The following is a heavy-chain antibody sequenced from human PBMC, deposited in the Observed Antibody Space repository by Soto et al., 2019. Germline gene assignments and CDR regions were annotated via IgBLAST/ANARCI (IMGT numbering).Heavy chain of an antibody. J-gene: IGHJ4*02. CDR2: INYSGTN. Sequence: ASETLSLTCTVSGGSINSGAYYWSWLRPHPGKGLEWIGDINYSGTNYYNPSLKSRVTISVDTSKNQFSLKLSSVTAADTAVYYCARGVTMVRGVPFAPVDYWGQGTLVTVSS. CDR1: GGSINSGAYY. CDR3: ARGVTMVRGVPFAPVDY. D-gene: IGHD3-10*01. V-gene: IGHV4-39*07.